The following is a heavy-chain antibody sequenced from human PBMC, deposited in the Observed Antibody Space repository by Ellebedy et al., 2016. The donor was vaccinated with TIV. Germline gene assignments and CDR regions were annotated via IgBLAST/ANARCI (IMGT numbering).Heavy chain of an antibody. CDR1: GFTFSSYD. V-gene: IGHV3-13*01. Sequence: GGSLRLXXAASGFTFSSYDMHWVRQVTGKGLEWVSAIGTAGDTYYPGSVKGRFTISRKNAKNSLYLQMNSLRAEDTAVYYCARVFRVRGLNYYYYGMDVWGQGTTVTVSS. CDR2: IGTAGDT. D-gene: IGHD3-10*01. J-gene: IGHJ6*02. CDR3: ARVFRVRGLNYYYYGMDV.